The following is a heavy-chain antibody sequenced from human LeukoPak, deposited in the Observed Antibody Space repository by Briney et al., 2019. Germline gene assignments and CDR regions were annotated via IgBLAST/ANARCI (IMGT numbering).Heavy chain of an antibody. CDR1: GFTFSTYA. D-gene: IGHD2-8*01. V-gene: IGHV3-30*14. J-gene: IGHJ4*02. Sequence: PGRSQILSCAASGFTFSTYAMHWVRQAPGKGLEWVAVISYDGRQKYYADSVKGRFTISRDNSKNTLFLQMNSLRDEDTAVYYCTRVYLERLTAGYFDHWGQGTLVTVSS. CDR3: TRVYLERLTAGYFDH. CDR2: ISYDGRQK.